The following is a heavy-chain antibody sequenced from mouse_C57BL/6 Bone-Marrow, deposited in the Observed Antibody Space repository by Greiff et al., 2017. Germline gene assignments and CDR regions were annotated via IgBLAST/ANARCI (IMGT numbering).Heavy chain of an antibody. V-gene: IGHV1-64*01. J-gene: IGHJ4*01. Sequence: QVQLQQPGAELVKPGASVKLSCKASGYTFTSYWMHWVKQRPGQGLEWIGMIHPHSGSTNYNEKFKSKATLTVDKSSSTAYMQLSSLTSEDSAVYYCARGPFGGYPYYYAMDYWGQGTSVTVSS. CDR2: IHPHSGST. CDR3: ARGPFGGYPYYYAMDY. CDR1: GYTFTSYW. D-gene: IGHD1-1*02.